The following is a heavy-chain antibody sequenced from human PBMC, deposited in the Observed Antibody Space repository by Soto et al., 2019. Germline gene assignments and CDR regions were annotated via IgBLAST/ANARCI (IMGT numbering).Heavy chain of an antibody. V-gene: IGHV4-34*01. Sequence: PSETLSLTCAVYGGSFSGYYWSWIRQPPGKGLEWIGEINHSGSTNYNPSLKSRVTISVDTSKNQFSLKLSSVTAADTAVYYCARARDDYGDYSPLWDYWGQGTLVTVSS. CDR3: ARARDDYGDYSPLWDY. J-gene: IGHJ4*02. CDR2: INHSGST. D-gene: IGHD4-17*01. CDR1: GGSFSGYY.